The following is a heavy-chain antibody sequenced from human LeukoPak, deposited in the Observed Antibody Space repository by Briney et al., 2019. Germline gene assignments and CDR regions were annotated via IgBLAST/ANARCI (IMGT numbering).Heavy chain of an antibody. J-gene: IGHJ6*03. Sequence: SETLSLTCTVSGASISSSTYYWGWIRQPPGKGLEWIGSASYSGNTYYNPSLKSRVTILVDTSKNQFSLKLSSVTAADTAVYYCARMKYSSSWYDNYYYYCYMDVWGKGTTVTVSS. CDR2: ASYSGNT. D-gene: IGHD6-13*01. CDR1: GASISSSTYY. CDR3: ARMKYSSSWYDNYYYYCYMDV. V-gene: IGHV4-39*07.